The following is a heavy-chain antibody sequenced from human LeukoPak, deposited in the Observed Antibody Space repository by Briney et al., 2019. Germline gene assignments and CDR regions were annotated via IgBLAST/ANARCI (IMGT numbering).Heavy chain of an antibody. CDR2: IYYSAST. Sequence: SQTLSLTCTVSGGSITSYYWSSIPQPPGQVLEWMGYIYYSASTNNNPSLKSRVTISVDTSKNQFSRQLSSVTAADTAVYYCARDRGLAAAGTLNWFDPWGQGTLVTVSS. CDR1: GGSITSYY. J-gene: IGHJ5*02. V-gene: IGHV4-59*01. CDR3: ARDRGLAAAGTLNWFDP. D-gene: IGHD6-13*01.